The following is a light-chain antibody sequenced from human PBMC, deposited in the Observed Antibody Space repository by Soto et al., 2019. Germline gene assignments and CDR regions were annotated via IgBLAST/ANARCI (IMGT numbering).Light chain of an antibody. CDR2: GAS. CDR1: QSVSST. Sequence: EIVMTQSPATLSVSPGERATLSCRASQSVSSTLAWYQQKPGQPPRRLIYGASTRATGIPARCSGSGSGTEFTLTISSLQSEDFAVYYCHQYNNWPYTFGQGTKLEIK. J-gene: IGKJ2*01. CDR3: HQYNNWPYT. V-gene: IGKV3-15*01.